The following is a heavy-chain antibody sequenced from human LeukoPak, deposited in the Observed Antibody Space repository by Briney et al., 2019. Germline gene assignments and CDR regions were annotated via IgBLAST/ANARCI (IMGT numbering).Heavy chain of an antibody. CDR3: AKGEWELLGGFDY. Sequence: GGSLRLSCAASGFTFDDYAMHWVRQAPGKGLEWVSGISWNSGSIGYADSVKGRFTISRDNAKNSLYLRMNSLRAEDMALYYCAKGEWELLGGFDYWGQGTLVTVSS. D-gene: IGHD1-26*01. CDR2: ISWNSGSI. CDR1: GFTFDDYA. J-gene: IGHJ4*02. V-gene: IGHV3-9*03.